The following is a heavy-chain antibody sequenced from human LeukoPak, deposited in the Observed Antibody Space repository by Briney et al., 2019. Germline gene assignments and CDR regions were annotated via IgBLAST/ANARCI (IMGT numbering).Heavy chain of an antibody. Sequence: AAVSVSCMASGYTFTRHYMRWVRQTPGQGLGWMGKINPSGGSTSYAQKFQGRVTMTRDTSTSTVYMELSSLRSEDTAVLYCARGYYEGFDYWGQGTLVTVSS. CDR1: GYTFTRHY. J-gene: IGHJ4*02. CDR2: INPSGGST. V-gene: IGHV1-46*01. D-gene: IGHD3-22*01. CDR3: ARGYYEGFDY.